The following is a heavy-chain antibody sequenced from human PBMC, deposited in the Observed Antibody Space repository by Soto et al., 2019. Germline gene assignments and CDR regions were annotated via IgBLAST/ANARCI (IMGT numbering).Heavy chain of an antibody. Sequence: SETQSLTCTGSGGSISSSSYYWGWIRQPPGKGLEWIGSIYYSGSTYYNPSLKSRVTISVDTSKNQFSLKLSSVTAADTAVYYCARIVGATRKVWFDPWGQGTLVTVSS. V-gene: IGHV4-39*01. D-gene: IGHD1-26*01. CDR3: ARIVGATRKVWFDP. CDR1: GGSISSSSYY. J-gene: IGHJ5*02. CDR2: IYYSGST.